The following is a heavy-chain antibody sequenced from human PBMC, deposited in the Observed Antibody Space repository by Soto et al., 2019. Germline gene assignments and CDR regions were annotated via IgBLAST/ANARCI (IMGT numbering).Heavy chain of an antibody. Sequence: GGSLRLSCAASGFTFSGYGMHWVRQAPGKGLEWVASNSFDGSNKNYADSVKGRFTISRDNSKNTLYLQMNSLRDEDTAVYYCAKETRLAVAGTRNYLDYWGQGTLVTVSS. CDR2: NSFDGSNK. J-gene: IGHJ4*02. D-gene: IGHD6-19*01. CDR1: GFTFSGYG. CDR3: AKETRLAVAGTRNYLDY. V-gene: IGHV3-30*18.